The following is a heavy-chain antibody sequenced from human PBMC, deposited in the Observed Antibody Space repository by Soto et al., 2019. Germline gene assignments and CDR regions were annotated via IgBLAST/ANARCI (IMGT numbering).Heavy chain of an antibody. J-gene: IGHJ6*02. V-gene: IGHV3-30*03. CDR1: GFTFSTYG. CDR2: ISYDGNNK. D-gene: IGHD6-13*01. CDR3: ARVDSYSSSWYTYYYGMDV. Sequence: QVQLVESGGGVVQPGRSLRLSCAASGFTFSTYGMHWVRQAPGKGLEWVAVISYDGNNKYYADSVKGRFTISRDNSKNTLYLQMSSLRAEDTAVYYCARVDSYSSSWYTYYYGMDVWGQGTTVTVSS.